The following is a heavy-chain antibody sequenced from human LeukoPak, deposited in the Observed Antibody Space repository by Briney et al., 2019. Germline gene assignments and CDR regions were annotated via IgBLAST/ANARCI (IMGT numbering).Heavy chain of an antibody. CDR1: GFTFSSYA. CDR3: ARAGDTAMVTDY. V-gene: IGHV3-64*01. J-gene: IGHJ4*02. Sequence: PGGSLRLPCAASGFTFSSYAMHWVRQAPGKGLEYVSAISSNGGSTYYANSVKGRFTISRDNSKNTLYLQMGSLRAEDMAVYYCARAGDTAMVTDYWGQGTLVTVSS. D-gene: IGHD5-18*01. CDR2: ISSNGGST.